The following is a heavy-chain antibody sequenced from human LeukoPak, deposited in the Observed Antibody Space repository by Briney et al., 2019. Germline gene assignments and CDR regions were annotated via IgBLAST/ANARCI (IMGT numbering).Heavy chain of an antibody. J-gene: IGHJ4*02. D-gene: IGHD3-10*01. V-gene: IGHV3-23*01. CDR3: AKRGIVIRAVIIIGFHKEAYYFDY. Sequence: GGSLRLSCVVSGITLSNYGMSWVRQAPGKGLEWVSGISERGGSTNYADSVKGRFIISRDTSKYTVYLQMNSLRVEDTAVYFCAKRGIVIRAVIIIGFHKEAYYFDYWGQGILVTVSS. CDR2: ISERGGST. CDR1: GITLSNYG.